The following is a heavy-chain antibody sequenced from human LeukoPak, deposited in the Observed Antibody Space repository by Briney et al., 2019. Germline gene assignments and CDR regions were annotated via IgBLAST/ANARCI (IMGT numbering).Heavy chain of an antibody. J-gene: IGHJ3*02. CDR1: GGSISSYY. D-gene: IGHD6-19*01. Sequence: SETLSLTCTVSGGSISSYYWSWIRQPPGKGLEWIGYIYYSGSTNYNPSLKSRVTISVDMSKNQFSLKLSSVTAADTAVYYCARAVAGTGWAFDIWGQGTMVTVSS. CDR2: IYYSGST. V-gene: IGHV4-59*01. CDR3: ARAVAGTGWAFDI.